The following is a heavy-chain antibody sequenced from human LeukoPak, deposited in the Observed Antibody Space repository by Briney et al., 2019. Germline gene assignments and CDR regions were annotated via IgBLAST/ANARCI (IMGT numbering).Heavy chain of an antibody. J-gene: IGHJ4*02. Sequence: PSETLSLTCXVYGGSFSGYYWSWIRQPPGKGLEWIGEINHSGSTNYNPSLKSRVTISVDTSKNQFSLKLSSVTAADTAVYYCARAAGDGYNYCDYWGQGTLVTVSS. V-gene: IGHV4-34*01. D-gene: IGHD5-24*01. CDR2: INHSGST. CDR3: ARAAGDGYNYCDY. CDR1: GGSFSGYY.